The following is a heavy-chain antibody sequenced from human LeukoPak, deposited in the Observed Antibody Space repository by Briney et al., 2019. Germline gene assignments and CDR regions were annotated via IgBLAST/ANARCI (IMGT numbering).Heavy chain of an antibody. CDR2: ISDSGTNT. D-gene: IGHD1-26*01. J-gene: IGHJ4*02. V-gene: IGHV3-23*01. CDR1: GFTFSNYA. CDR3: AKDSGSFGY. Sequence: GGSLRLSCAASGFTFSNYAMAWVRQAPGKGLEWVSAISDSGTNTYYADSVKGRFIVSRDNSKNTLYLQMNSLRAEDTAVYYCAKDSGSFGYWGQGTLVTVSS.